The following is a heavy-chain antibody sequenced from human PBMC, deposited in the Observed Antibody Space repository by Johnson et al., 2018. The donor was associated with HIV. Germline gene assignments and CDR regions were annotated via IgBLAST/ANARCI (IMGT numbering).Heavy chain of an antibody. CDR2: ISYDGNHQ. CDR3: AKSSGSSGAFDI. J-gene: IGHJ3*02. CDR1: GFTFSTYA. D-gene: IGHD2-15*01. V-gene: IGHV3-30*18. Sequence: QVQLVESGGGVVQPGRSLRLSCTASGFTFSTYAMHWVRRAPGKGLASVAFISYDGNHQYYADSVTGRFTFSRDNSKNTLYLQMNSLRAEDTAVYYCAKSSGSSGAFDIWGQGTMVTVSS.